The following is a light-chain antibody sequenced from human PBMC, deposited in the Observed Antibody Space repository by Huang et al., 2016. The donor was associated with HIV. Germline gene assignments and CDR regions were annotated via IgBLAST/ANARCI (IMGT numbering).Light chain of an antibody. CDR1: QIVISY. CDR3: QQYNDFRST. J-gene: IGKJ3*01. CDR2: AAS. Sequence: ETVMTHAPVTLSVSPGDRASLSCRSSQIVISYLAWYQQKPGQAPRLLIYAASTRATGVPARFSGSGAGTEFTLTISTLQSEDSAVYYCQQYNDFRSTFGPGTRVEIK. V-gene: IGKV3-15*01.